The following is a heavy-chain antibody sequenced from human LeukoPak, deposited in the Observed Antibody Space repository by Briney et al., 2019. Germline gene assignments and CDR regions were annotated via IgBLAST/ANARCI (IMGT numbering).Heavy chain of an antibody. CDR1: GFTFSNYA. CDR3: ARDWEKWNDKRPIDY. J-gene: IGHJ4*02. D-gene: IGHD1-1*01. V-gene: IGHV3-23*01. CDR2: IYGNGGRT. Sequence: PGGSLRLSCAASGFTFSNYAMTWVRQAPGKGLEWVSSIYGNGGRTFYADSLMGRFTISRDNSKNTVYLEVNSLRVEDTAIYYCARDWEKWNDKRPIDYWGQGTLVTVSS.